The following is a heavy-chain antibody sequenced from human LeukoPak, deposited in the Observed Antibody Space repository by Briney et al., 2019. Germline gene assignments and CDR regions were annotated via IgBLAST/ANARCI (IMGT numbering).Heavy chain of an antibody. Sequence: GGSLRLSCAASGFTFSSYAMHWVRQAPGKGLEWVAVISYDGSNKYYADSVKGRFTISRDNSKNTLYLQMNSLRAEDTAVYYCARDVNYYDSSGYPQAIVYWGQGTLVTVSS. CDR1: GFTFSSYA. CDR3: ARDVNYYDSSGYPQAIVY. D-gene: IGHD3-22*01. V-gene: IGHV3-30-3*01. CDR2: ISYDGSNK. J-gene: IGHJ4*02.